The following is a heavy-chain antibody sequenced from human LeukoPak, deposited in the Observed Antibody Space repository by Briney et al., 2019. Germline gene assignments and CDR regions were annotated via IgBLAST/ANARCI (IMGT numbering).Heavy chain of an antibody. Sequence: GGSLRLSCAASGFTVSSNYISWVRQAPGKGLEWVSVIYSGGSTYYADSVKGRFTISRDNSKNTLYLQMNSLRAEDTAVYYCARSIQLWSPVDYWGQGTLVTVSS. V-gene: IGHV3-53*01. CDR3: ARSIQLWSPVDY. CDR2: IYSGGST. D-gene: IGHD5-18*01. CDR1: GFTVSSNY. J-gene: IGHJ4*02.